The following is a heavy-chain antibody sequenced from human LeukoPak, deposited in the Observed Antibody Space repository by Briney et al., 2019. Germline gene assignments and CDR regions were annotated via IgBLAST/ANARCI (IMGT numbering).Heavy chain of an antibody. J-gene: IGHJ4*02. CDR1: GFTFSNHG. CDR2: ISGSGGST. V-gene: IGHV3-23*01. D-gene: IGHD4-17*01. CDR3: ANLNGDYATLDY. Sequence: GGTLRLSCAASGFTFSNHGMNWVRQAPGKGLEWVSAISGSGGSTYYADSVKGRFTISRDNSKNTLYLQMNSLRAEDTAVYYCANLNGDYATLDYWGQGTLVTVSS.